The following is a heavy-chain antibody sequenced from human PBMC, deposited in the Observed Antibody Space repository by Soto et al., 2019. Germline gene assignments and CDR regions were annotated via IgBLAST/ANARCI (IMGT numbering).Heavy chain of an antibody. J-gene: IGHJ4*02. CDR1: GFTFSIYA. CDR3: AKATRGGAATLIRDY. V-gene: IGHV3-23*01. CDR2: ISGSGGST. Sequence: EVQLLESGGGLVQPGGSLRLSCAAAGFTFSIYAMSWVRQAPGKGLEWVSAISGSGGSTYYADSVKGRFTISRDKSKNTLYLQMNSLRADDTAVYYCAKATRGGAATLIRDYCGEGTLVTVSS. D-gene: IGHD6-13*01.